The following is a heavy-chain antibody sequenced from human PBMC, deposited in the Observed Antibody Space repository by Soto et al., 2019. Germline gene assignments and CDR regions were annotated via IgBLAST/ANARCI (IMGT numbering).Heavy chain of an antibody. CDR3: TTDMQWLAHYYYYGMDV. V-gene: IGHV3-15*01. Sequence: EVQLVESGGGLVKPGGSLRLSCAASGFTFSNAWMSWVRQAPGKGLEWVGRIKSKTDGGTTDYAAPVKGRFTISRDDSKNTLYLQMNSLKTEDTAVYYCTTDMQWLAHYYYYGMDVWGQGTTVTVSS. J-gene: IGHJ6*02. D-gene: IGHD6-19*01. CDR1: GFTFSNAW. CDR2: IKSKTDGGTT.